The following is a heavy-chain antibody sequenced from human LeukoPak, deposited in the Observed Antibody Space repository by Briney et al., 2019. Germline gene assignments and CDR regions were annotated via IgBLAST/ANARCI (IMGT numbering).Heavy chain of an antibody. CDR2: IWYEGSDE. V-gene: IGHV3-33*06. J-gene: IGHJ4*02. Sequence: SGGSLILSCAASGFSFRSYGMHWVRQAPGKGLEWVAVIWYEGSDEYYADSVKGRFTISRDNSKNTLYLQMNGLRAEDTAVYYCAKDTDGEHGLDYWGQGTLVTVSS. CDR1: GFSFRSYG. D-gene: IGHD4-17*01. CDR3: AKDTDGEHGLDY.